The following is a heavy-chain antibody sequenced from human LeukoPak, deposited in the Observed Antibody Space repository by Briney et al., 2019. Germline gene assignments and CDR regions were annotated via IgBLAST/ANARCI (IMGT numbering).Heavy chain of an antibody. J-gene: IGHJ4*02. CDR3: ARDYGGNPGFFDS. CDR2: IYYIGNS. V-gene: IGHV4-59*01. CDR1: GDSINSYY. D-gene: IGHD4-23*01. Sequence: PSETLSLTCTVSGDSINSYYWSWIRQPPGKGLEWIGSIYYIGNSNYNPSLKSRVTISVDTSRNQFSLKANSVTAADTAVYYCARDYGGNPGFFDSWGQGTLVTVSS.